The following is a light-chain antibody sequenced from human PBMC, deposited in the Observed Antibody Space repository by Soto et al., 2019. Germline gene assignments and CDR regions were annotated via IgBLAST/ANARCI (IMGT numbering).Light chain of an antibody. CDR2: GNS. J-gene: IGLJ1*01. CDR1: SSKIGAGYD. Sequence: QSVLTQPPLVSGAPGQRVTISCTGSSSKIGAGYDVHWYQQLPGTAPKLLIYGNSNRPSGVPDRFSGSKSGTSASLAITGLQAEDEADYYCQSYDSSLSGYVFGTGTKVTVL. V-gene: IGLV1-40*01. CDR3: QSYDSSLSGYV.